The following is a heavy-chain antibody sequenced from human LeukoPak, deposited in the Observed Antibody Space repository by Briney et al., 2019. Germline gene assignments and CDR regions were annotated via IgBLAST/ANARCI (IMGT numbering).Heavy chain of an antibody. J-gene: IGHJ4*02. D-gene: IGHD1-1*01. V-gene: IGHV3-7*01. CDR2: IKRDGSEK. CDR1: GFSFSSYW. Sequence: GGSLRLSCAASGFSFSSYWMSWVRQAPGKGLEWVANIKRDGSEKYYVDSVKGRFTISRDNAKNSLYLQMNSLRAEDTAAYYCARDPVRRYDYWGQGTLVTVSS. CDR3: ARDPVRRYDY.